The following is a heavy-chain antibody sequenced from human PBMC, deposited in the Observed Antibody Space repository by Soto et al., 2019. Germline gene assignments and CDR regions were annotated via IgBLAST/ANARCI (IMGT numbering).Heavy chain of an antibody. J-gene: IGHJ5*02. CDR2: IIPIFGTA. CDR3: ATDRPGA. CDR1: GGTFSSYA. V-gene: IGHV1-69*12. Sequence: HVQLVQSGAEVKKPGSSVKVSYNASGGTFSSYAIRWVRQAPGQGLEWMGGIIPIFGTANYAQKFQGRVIITAGESTSTAYMELSSLRSEDTAVYYCATDRPGAWGQGTLVTVSS.